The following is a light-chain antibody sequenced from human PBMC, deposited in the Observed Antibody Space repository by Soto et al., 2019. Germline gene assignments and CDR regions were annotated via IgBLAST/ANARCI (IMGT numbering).Light chain of an antibody. CDR2: DVN. Sequence: QSALTQPPSASGSPGQSLTISCTGTSSDVGGYNFVSWYQQHPGKAPKLMISDVNRRPSGVPDRFSGSKSGNTASLTVSGLQAEDEADYYCSSYAGSNNGVFGGGTKVTVL. CDR3: SSYAGSNNGV. J-gene: IGLJ3*02. V-gene: IGLV2-8*01. CDR1: SSDVGGYNF.